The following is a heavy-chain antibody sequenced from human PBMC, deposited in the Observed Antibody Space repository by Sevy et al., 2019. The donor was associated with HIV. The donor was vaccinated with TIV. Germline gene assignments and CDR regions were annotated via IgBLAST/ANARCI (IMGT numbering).Heavy chain of an antibody. CDR3: ARAGSGWYDHYFDP. J-gene: IGHJ4*02. V-gene: IGHV1-8*01. D-gene: IGHD6-19*01. CDR2: MNPNSGNT. CDR1: GYTFTSYD. Sequence: ASVKVSCKASGYTFTSYDINWVRQATGQGLEWMGWMNPNSGNTGYAQKFQGRATMTRNTSLSKAYMELRSLRSEDTAMYYCARAGSGWYDHYFDPWGQGTRVTVSS.